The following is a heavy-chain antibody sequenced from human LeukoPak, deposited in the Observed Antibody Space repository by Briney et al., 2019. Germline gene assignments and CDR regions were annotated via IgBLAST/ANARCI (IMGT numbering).Heavy chain of an antibody. Sequence: PSETLSLTCTVSGGSISSGDYYWSWIRQPPGTGLEWIGYIYYSGSTYYYPSLKSRVTISVDTSKNQFSLKLSSVTAADTAVYYCASSSTSCYGCEYYYYYGMDVWGQGTTVTVSS. CDR3: ASSSTSCYGCEYYYYYGMDV. J-gene: IGHJ6*02. D-gene: IGHD2-2*01. CDR1: GGSISSGDYY. CDR2: IYYSGST. V-gene: IGHV4-30-4*01.